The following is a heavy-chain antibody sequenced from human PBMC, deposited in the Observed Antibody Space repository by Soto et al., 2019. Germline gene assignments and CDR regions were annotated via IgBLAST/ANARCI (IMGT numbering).Heavy chain of an antibody. D-gene: IGHD3-22*01. CDR3: ARVGLDDSSGYYIFQH. CDR2: IYYSGST. Sequence: PSETLSLTCTVSGGSISSGGYYWSWIRQHPGKGLEWIGYIYYSGSTYYNPSLKSRVTISVDTSKNQFSLKLSSVTAADTAVYYCARVGLDDSSGYYIFQHWGQGTLVTVSS. J-gene: IGHJ1*01. CDR1: GGSISSGGYY. V-gene: IGHV4-31*03.